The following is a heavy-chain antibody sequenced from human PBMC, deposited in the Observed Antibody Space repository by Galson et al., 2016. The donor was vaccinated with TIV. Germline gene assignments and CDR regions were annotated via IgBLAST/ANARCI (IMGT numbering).Heavy chain of an antibody. V-gene: IGHV3-23*01. Sequence: SLRLSCAASGFTFSSHAMNWVRQAPGKGLQWVSAISRRGFNTYYADSAKGRFTISRDNSKNTLYLQMNSVRADDTAVYYCAKEAGTDYYYGMDIWGQGTTVTVSS. CDR2: ISRRGFNT. CDR3: AKEAGTDYYYGMDI. D-gene: IGHD1/OR15-1a*01. CDR1: GFTFSSHA. J-gene: IGHJ6*02.